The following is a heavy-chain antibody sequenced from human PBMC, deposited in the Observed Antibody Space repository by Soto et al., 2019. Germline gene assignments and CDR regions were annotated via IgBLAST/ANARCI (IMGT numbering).Heavy chain of an antibody. D-gene: IGHD4-4*01. CDR2: IDYSGTA. J-gene: IGHJ4*02. CDR1: YGSISVSNVF. V-gene: IGHV4-39*01. CDR3: ARTTGRHLDF. Sequence: SETLSLTCTVSYGSISVSNVFWGWVRQPPGKGLEWIGNIDYSGTAYFNPSLGTRVTFPVDTSKNQFSLTLYPVTAADTAVYYCARTTGRHLDFWGQGIRVSVSA.